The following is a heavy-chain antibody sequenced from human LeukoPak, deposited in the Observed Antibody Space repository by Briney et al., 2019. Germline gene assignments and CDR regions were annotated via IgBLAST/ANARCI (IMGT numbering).Heavy chain of an antibody. J-gene: IGHJ4*02. CDR3: VSFYETY. D-gene: IGHD2/OR15-2a*01. V-gene: IGHV3-74*01. CDR1: GNYW. Sequence: GGSLRLSCAASGNYWMHWFRQAPRKGLVWVSHINSDGSWTSYADSVKGRFTISKDNAKNTVYLQMNSLRAEDTAVYYCVSFYETYWGRGTLVTVSS. CDR2: INSDGSWT.